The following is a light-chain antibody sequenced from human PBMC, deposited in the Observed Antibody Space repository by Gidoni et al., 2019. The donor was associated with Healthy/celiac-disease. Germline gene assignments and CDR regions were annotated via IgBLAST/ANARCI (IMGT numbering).Light chain of an antibody. CDR3: SSYTSSSTLVV. J-gene: IGLJ2*01. CDR1: SSDVGGYNY. Sequence: QSALTQPASVSWSPGQSLTISCTGTSSDVGGYNYVSWYQQHPGKAPKLMIYDVSNRPSGVSNRFSGSKSGNTASLTISGLQAEDEADYYCSSYTSSSTLVVFGGGTKLTVL. CDR2: DVS. V-gene: IGLV2-14*01.